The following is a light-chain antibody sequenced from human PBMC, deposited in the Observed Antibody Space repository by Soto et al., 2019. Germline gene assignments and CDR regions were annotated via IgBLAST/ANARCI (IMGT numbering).Light chain of an antibody. CDR2: VNSDGSH. CDR3: QTWGTGIVV. V-gene: IGLV4-69*01. J-gene: IGLJ2*01. Sequence: QLVLTQSPSASASLGASVTLTCTLSSGHSSYAIAWHQQQPEKGPRYLMKVNSDGSHRKGDGIPDRFSGSSSGAERYLTISSLQSEDEADYYCQTWGTGIVVFGGGTQLTVL. CDR1: SGHSSYA.